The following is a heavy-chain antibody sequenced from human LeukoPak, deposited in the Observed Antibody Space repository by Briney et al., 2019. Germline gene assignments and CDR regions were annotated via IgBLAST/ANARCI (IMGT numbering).Heavy chain of an antibody. D-gene: IGHD3-10*01. CDR1: GYTFTGYD. J-gene: IGHJ6*03. CDR2: MNPNSGNT. Sequence: ASVKVSCKASGYTFTGYDINWVRQATGQGLEWMGWMNPNSGNTGYAQKFQGRVTMTRDMSTSTVYMELSSLRSEDTAVYYCASGSGPAADYYYYMDVWGKGTTVTVSS. CDR3: ASGSGPAADYYYYMDV. V-gene: IGHV1-8*01.